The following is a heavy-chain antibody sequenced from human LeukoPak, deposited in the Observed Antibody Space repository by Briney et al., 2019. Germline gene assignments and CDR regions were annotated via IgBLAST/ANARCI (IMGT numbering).Heavy chain of an antibody. V-gene: IGHV4-4*07. CDR2: IYSSGTT. J-gene: IGHJ4*02. CDR3: AREARGGSTFFDN. Sequence: SETLSLTCTVSGGSMSGYFWAGIRRPAGKGREWIGRIYSSGTTNYNRSLKRRVTMSVDTSKNQFSLSLTSVTAADTAVYYCAREARGGSTFFDNWGQGTLVTVSS. D-gene: IGHD1-26*01. CDR1: GGSMSGYF.